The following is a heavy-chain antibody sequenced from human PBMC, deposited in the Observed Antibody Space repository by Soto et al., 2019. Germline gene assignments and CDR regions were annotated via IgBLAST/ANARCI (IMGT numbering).Heavy chain of an antibody. CDR2: ISYDGSNK. J-gene: IGHJ6*02. V-gene: IGHV3-30-3*01. CDR1: GFTFSSYA. D-gene: IGHD3-3*01. CDR3: ARGGYDFWSGYPHYYYGMDV. Sequence: QVQLVESGGGVVQPGRSLRLSCAASGFTFSSYAMHWVRQAPGKGLEWVAVISYDGSNKYYADSVKGRFTISRDNSKNTLYLQMNSLRAEDTAVYYCARGGYDFWSGYPHYYYGMDVWGQGTTVTVSS.